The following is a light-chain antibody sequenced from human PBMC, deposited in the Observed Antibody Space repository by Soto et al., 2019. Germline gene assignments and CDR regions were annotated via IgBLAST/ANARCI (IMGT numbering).Light chain of an antibody. CDR2: DVN. CDR3: SSYTSTYSLV. CDR1: IDDVGAYNY. V-gene: IGLV2-14*03. Sequence: QSVLTQPASVSGSPGQSITISCTGTIDDVGAYNYVSWYQQRPGSAPQLIMYDVNNRPSGASHRFSGSKSGHTAYLTISGLQSDDEANYHCSSYTSTYSLVFGTGTKAPS. J-gene: IGLJ1*01.